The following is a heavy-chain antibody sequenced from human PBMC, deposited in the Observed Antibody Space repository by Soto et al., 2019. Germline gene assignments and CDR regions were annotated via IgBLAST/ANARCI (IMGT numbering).Heavy chain of an antibody. V-gene: IGHV4-4*02. Sequence: QVQLRESGPGLVKPSETLSLTCAISGGSITTSNWWSWVRRPPGKGLEWVGQIFHTGSTYYNPSLKTRVTISLDKSSDQFSLKLTSVTAADTAVYFCARTYCNNTVCPHDHWGQGTLVTVSS. CDR2: IFHTGST. D-gene: IGHD2-2*01. J-gene: IGHJ4*02. CDR1: GGSITTSNW. CDR3: ARTYCNNTVCPHDH.